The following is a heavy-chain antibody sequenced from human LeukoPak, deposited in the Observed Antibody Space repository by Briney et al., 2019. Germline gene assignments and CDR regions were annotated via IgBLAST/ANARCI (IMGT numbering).Heavy chain of an antibody. V-gene: IGHV4-34*01. D-gene: IGHD3/OR15-3a*01. CDR3: ARSFSGTVIFRY. CDR1: GGSFSGYY. Sequence: SETLSLTCAVYGGSFSGYYWSWIRQPPGKGLEWIGEINHSGSTNYNPSLKSRVTISVDTSKNQFSLKPSSVTAADTAVYYCARSFSGTVIFRYWGQGTLVTVSS. CDR2: INHSGST. J-gene: IGHJ4*02.